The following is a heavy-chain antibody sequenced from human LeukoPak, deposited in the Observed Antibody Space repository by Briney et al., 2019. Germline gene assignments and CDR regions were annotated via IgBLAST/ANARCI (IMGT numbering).Heavy chain of an antibody. CDR2: INHSGST. Sequence: PSETLSLTCAVYGGSFSGYYWSWIRQPPGKGLEWIGEINHSGSTKYNPSLKSRVTISLDSSKNQFSLKLSSVTAADTAVYYCARGVYIAAAQYGYWGQGTLVTVSS. D-gene: IGHD6-13*01. CDR3: ARGVYIAAAQYGY. V-gene: IGHV4-34*01. CDR1: GGSFSGYY. J-gene: IGHJ4*02.